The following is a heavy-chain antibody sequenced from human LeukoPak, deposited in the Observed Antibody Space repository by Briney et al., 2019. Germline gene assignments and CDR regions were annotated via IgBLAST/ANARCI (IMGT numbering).Heavy chain of an antibody. Sequence: GGSLRLSCAASGFTFSSYAMHWVRQAPGKGLEWVAVISYDGSNKYYADSVKGRFTISRDNSKNTLYLQMNSLRAEDTAVYYCAREGYDFWSGYCAFDIWGQGTMVTVSS. CDR3: AREGYDFWSGYCAFDI. J-gene: IGHJ3*02. CDR1: GFTFSSYA. CDR2: ISYDGSNK. D-gene: IGHD3-3*01. V-gene: IGHV3-30-3*01.